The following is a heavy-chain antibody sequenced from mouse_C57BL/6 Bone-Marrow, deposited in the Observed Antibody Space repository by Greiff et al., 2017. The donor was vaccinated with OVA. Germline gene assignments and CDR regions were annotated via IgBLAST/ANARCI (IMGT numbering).Heavy chain of an antibody. CDR3: ARGRLRRAFDY. CDR2: IYPGDGDT. D-gene: IGHD2-4*01. CDR1: GYAFSSSW. J-gene: IGHJ2*01. V-gene: IGHV1-82*01. Sequence: QVQLKQSGPELVKPGASVKISCKASGYAFSSSWMNWVKQRPGKGLEWIGRIYPGDGDTNYNGKFKGKATLTADKSSSTAYMQLSSLTSEDSAVYFCARGRLRRAFDYWGQGTTLTVSS.